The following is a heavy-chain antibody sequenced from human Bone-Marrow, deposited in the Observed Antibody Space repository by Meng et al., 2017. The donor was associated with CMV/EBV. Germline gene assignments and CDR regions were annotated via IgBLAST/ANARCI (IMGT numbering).Heavy chain of an antibody. CDR2: ISYDGSNK. D-gene: IGHD3-9*01. J-gene: IGHJ4*02. V-gene: IGHV3-30*18. CDR3: AKWGPHYDILTGYYFEEDYYFDY. CDR1: YD. Sequence: YDRYWVRQAQGKGLEWVAVISYDGSNKYYADSVKGRFTISRDNSKNTLYLQMNSLRAEDTAVYYCAKWGPHYDILTGYYFEEDYYFDYWGQGTLVTVSS.